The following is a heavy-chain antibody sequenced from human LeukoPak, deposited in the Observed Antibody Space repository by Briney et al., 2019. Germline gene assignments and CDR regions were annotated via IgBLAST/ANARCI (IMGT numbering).Heavy chain of an antibody. CDR3: AKARYCSGGSCFPQLTPDY. Sequence: GGSLRLSCTASGFIFSDYVMIWVRQAPGKGLEWVSGITASGDRTYYGDSVKGRFTVSRDNSKNTVYLQMNSLRAEDTAVYYCAKARYCSGGSCFPQLTPDYWGQGTLVTVSS. D-gene: IGHD2-15*01. CDR1: GFIFSDYV. J-gene: IGHJ4*02. V-gene: IGHV3-23*01. CDR2: ITASGDRT.